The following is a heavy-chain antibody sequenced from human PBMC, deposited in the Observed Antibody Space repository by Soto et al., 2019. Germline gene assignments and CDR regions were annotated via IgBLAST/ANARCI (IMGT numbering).Heavy chain of an antibody. Sequence: QLQLHESGPGLVKPSETLSLTCNVSGGSITSNSHYWGWIRQPPGKGLEWIGTVYYSGTTYHNPSLKSRVTISVDTSKNQLSLKLSSVTAADTAVYRCARMSLTGGSHLNWFDSWGRGILVTVSS. CDR3: ARMSLTGGSHLNWFDS. J-gene: IGHJ5*01. CDR1: GGSITSNSHY. CDR2: VYYSGTT. D-gene: IGHD3-9*01. V-gene: IGHV4-39*01.